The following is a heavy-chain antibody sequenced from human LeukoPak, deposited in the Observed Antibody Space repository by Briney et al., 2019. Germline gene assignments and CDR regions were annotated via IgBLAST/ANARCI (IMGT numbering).Heavy chain of an antibody. V-gene: IGHV3-30*04. J-gene: IGHJ5*02. CDR2: ISYDGSHK. CDR1: GFTFSSYA. CDR3: ARHDYGDYVWENGFDP. D-gene: IGHD4-17*01. Sequence: GGSLRLSCAASGFTFSSYAMYWVRQAPGKGLEWVAVISYDGSHKFYADSVKGRFTISRDNSKNTVYLQMNSLRAEDTAMYYCARHDYGDYVWENGFDPWGQGTLVTVSS.